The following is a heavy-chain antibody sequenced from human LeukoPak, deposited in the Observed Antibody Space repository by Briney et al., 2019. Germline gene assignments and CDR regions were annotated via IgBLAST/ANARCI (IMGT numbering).Heavy chain of an antibody. V-gene: IGHV3-21*03. Sequence: GGSLRLSCAASGFTFSSYSMNWVRQAPGKGLEWVSSISSSSSYIYYADSVKGRFTISRDNAKNSLYLQMNSLKTEDTAVYYCLAAAKFDYWGQGTLVTVSS. D-gene: IGHD6-13*01. CDR3: LAAAKFDY. CDR2: ISSSSSYI. J-gene: IGHJ4*02. CDR1: GFTFSSYS.